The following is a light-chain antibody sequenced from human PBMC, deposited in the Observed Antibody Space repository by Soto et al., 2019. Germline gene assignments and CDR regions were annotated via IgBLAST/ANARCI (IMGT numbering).Light chain of an antibody. CDR2: DAS. CDR3: QQYAWSPLT. Sequence: EIVLTQSPGTLSLSPGERATLSCRASQSVPSSYLAWYQQRPGQAPRLLIYDASSRATGIPDRFSGSESGTDFTLTISSLEPEYFAVYYCQQYAWSPLTFGQGTRLEIK. J-gene: IGKJ5*01. CDR1: QSVPSSY. V-gene: IGKV3-20*01.